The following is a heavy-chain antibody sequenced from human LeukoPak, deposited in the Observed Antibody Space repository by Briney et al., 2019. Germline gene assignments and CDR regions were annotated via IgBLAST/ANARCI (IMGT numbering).Heavy chain of an antibody. CDR2: IYSGGST. D-gene: IGHD4-17*01. CDR1: GFTVSSNY. CDR3: ARGPPYGDYYFDY. Sequence: GGSLRLSCAASGFTVSSNYMSWVRQAPGKGLEWVSVIYSGGSTYYADSVKGRFTISRDNSKNTLYLQTNSLRAEDTAVYYCARGPPYGDYYFDYWGQGTLVTVSS. V-gene: IGHV3-53*01. J-gene: IGHJ4*02.